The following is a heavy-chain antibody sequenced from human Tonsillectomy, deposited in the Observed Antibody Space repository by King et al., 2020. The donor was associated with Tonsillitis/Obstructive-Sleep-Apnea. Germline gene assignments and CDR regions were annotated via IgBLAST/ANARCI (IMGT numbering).Heavy chain of an antibody. V-gene: IGHV1-24*01. CDR1: GYTLTELS. CDR3: ATEVGQVETTDY. Sequence: VQLVQSGAEVKKPGASVKVSCKVSGYTLTELSMHWVRQAPGKGLEWMGGFDSEDGETNYAKKVQGRVTMTEDTSTDTAYMELSSLRSEDTAVYYCATEVGQVETTDYWGQGTLVTVSS. J-gene: IGHJ4*02. D-gene: IGHD4-11*01. CDR2: FDSEDGET.